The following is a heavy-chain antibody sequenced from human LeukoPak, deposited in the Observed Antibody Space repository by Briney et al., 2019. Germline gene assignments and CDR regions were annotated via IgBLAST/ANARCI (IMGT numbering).Heavy chain of an antibody. CDR1: GGSISSYH. CDR3: ASPDSGKFDY. Sequence: SETLSLTCTVSGGSISSYHWSWVRQPPGKGLEWIGYVYYTGSTKYSPSLKSRLTISLDTSMNQFSLKLSSVTASDTAVYCCASPDSGKFDYWGQGTLVTVSS. J-gene: IGHJ4*02. D-gene: IGHD3-10*01. V-gene: IGHV4-59*01. CDR2: VYYTGST.